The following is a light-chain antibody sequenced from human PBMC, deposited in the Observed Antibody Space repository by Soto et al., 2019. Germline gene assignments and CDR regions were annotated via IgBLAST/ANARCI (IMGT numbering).Light chain of an antibody. CDR3: ATWDGSLQSWV. Sequence: QSVLTQPPSVYGTPGQRVTISCSGSNSNIGSHLVNWYQQVPGTAPRLLIYTNNQRPSGVPDRFSDSKSGTSASLAISGLQSEDEADYYCATWDGSLQSWVFGGGTKVTVL. V-gene: IGLV1-44*01. J-gene: IGLJ3*02. CDR2: TNN. CDR1: NSNIGSHL.